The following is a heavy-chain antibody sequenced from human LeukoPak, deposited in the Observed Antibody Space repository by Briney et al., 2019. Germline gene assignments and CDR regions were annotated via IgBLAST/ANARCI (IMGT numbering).Heavy chain of an antibody. V-gene: IGHV3-66*01. Sequence: GGSLRLSCAASGFTVSSNYISWVRQPPGKGQEWVSVIYSGGSTYYADSVKGRFTISRDNSKNTLYLQMNSLRAEDTAVYYCAGWRRVVVDVWGQGTTVTVSS. CDR1: GFTVSSNY. CDR3: AGWRRVVVDV. CDR2: IYSGGST. D-gene: IGHD2-15*01. J-gene: IGHJ6*02.